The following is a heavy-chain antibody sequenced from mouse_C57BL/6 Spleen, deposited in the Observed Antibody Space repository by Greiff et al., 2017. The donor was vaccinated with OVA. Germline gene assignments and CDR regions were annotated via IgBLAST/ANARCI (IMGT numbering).Heavy chain of an antibody. V-gene: IGHV2-2*01. CDR3: ARNLDSGYFDY. D-gene: IGHD3-1*01. CDR1: GFSLTSYG. CDR2: IWSGGST. Sequence: VKLVESGPGLVQPSQSLSITCTVSGFSLTSYGVHWVRQSPGKGLEGLGVIWSGGSTDYNAAFISRLSISKDNSKSQVFFKMNSLQADDTAIYDCARNLDSGYFDYWGQGTTLTVSS. J-gene: IGHJ2*01.